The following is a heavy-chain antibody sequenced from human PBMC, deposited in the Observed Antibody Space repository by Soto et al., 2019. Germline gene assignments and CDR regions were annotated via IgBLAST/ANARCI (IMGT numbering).Heavy chain of an antibody. J-gene: IGHJ5*01. V-gene: IGHV3-74*02. CDR1: GFTFGNYW. Sequence: VQLVESGGGVVQPGRSLRLSCAASGFTFGNYWMHWVRQAPGKGLEWVSRMNSDGSTTNYADSVKGRFTVSRDNAKNTLYLQMNSLRAEDTAVYYCATAEVDSWGPGTLVTVSS. CDR3: ATAEVDS. CDR2: MNSDGSTT.